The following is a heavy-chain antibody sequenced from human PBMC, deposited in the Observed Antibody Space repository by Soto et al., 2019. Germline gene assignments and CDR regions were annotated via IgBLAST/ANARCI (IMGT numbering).Heavy chain of an antibody. CDR2: IIPIFGTA. CDR1: GGTFSSYA. J-gene: IGHJ4*02. D-gene: IGHD3-22*01. V-gene: IGHV1-69*06. Sequence: SVKVSCKASGGTFSSYAISWVRQAPGQGLEWMGGIIPIFGTANYAQKFQGRVTITADKSTSTAYMELSSLRSEDTAVYYCARNLYMGYDSSGYSFDYWGQGTLVTVS. CDR3: ARNLYMGYDSSGYSFDY.